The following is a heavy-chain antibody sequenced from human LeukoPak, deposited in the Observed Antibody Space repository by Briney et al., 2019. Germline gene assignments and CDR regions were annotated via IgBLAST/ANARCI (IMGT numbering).Heavy chain of an antibody. D-gene: IGHD3-10*01. CDR2: IRSKAYGGTT. Sequence: GGSLRLSCTASGFTFGDYAMSWFRQAPGKGLEWVGFIRSKAYGGTTEYAASVKGRFTISRDDSKSIAYLQMNSLKTEDTAVYYCTRAMVRGVISGYYYYGMDVWGQGTTVTVSS. CDR1: GFTFGDYA. CDR3: TRAMVRGVISGYYYYGMDV. V-gene: IGHV3-49*03. J-gene: IGHJ6*02.